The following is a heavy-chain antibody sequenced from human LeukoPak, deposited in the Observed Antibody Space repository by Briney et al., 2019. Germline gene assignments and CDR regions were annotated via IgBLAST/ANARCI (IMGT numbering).Heavy chain of an antibody. V-gene: IGHV4-4*02. CDR2: IYLRGNT. D-gene: IGHD4-17*01. Sequence: SETLSLTCAISGGSISSSNWWTWVRQPPGKGLEWVGEIYLRGNTNYNPSLESRVSISVDESKTQLSLRLESVTAADTAVYYCARGTITTVTDSWGPGTLVTVSS. CDR3: ARGTITTVTDS. J-gene: IGHJ4*02. CDR1: GGSISSSNW.